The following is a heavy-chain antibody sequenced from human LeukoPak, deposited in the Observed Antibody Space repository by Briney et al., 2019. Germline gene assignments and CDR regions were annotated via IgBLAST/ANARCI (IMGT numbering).Heavy chain of an antibody. Sequence: SETLSLTCAVYGGSFSGYYWSWIRQPPGKGLEWIGEINHSGSTNYNPSLKSRVTISVDTSKNQFSLKLSSVAAADTAVYYCARERHNDILTGYYLNSFDYWGQGTLVTVSS. CDR1: GGSFSGYY. V-gene: IGHV4-34*01. CDR2: INHSGST. J-gene: IGHJ4*02. CDR3: ARERHNDILTGYYLNSFDY. D-gene: IGHD3-9*01.